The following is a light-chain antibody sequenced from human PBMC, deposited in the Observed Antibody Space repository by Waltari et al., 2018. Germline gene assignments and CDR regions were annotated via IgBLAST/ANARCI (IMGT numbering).Light chain of an antibody. CDR2: DVS. V-gene: IGKV3D-15*01. Sequence: EIVMTQSPAVLSVSPGQRATLSCRASSTVTRHLAWYQQKPGQAPRLLIYDVSTRAAGIPARFSGSGSETEFTLTVTSLQSEDCAVYYCQQYYEWQTFGPGTKVEIK. CDR1: STVTRH. CDR3: QQYYEWQT. J-gene: IGKJ1*01.